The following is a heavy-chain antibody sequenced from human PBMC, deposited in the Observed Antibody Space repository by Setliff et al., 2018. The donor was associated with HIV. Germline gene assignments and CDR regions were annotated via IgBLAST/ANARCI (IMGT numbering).Heavy chain of an antibody. J-gene: IGHJ4*02. CDR1: GGAFNDYY. D-gene: IGHD2-8*01. Sequence: LSLTCAVYGGAFNDYYWNWIRQPPGEGLQWIGEINHSGNINYNPSLRSRVTMSVDTSKKQFSLNVTSVTAADTAVYYCARGTYYNGGHLPLDSWGQGALVTSPQ. CDR3: ARGTYYNGGHLPLDS. CDR2: INHSGNI. V-gene: IGHV4-34*01.